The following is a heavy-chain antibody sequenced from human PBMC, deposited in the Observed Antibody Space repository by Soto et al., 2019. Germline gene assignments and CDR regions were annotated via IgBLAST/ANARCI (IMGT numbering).Heavy chain of an antibody. CDR3: ARSDYYDSSGSGYAFDI. D-gene: IGHD3-22*01. CDR2: IIPIFGTA. Sequence: SVKVSCKASGGTFSSYAISWVRQAPGQGLEWMGGIIPIFGTANYAQKFQGRVTITADESTSTAYMELSSLRSEDTAVYYCARSDYYDSSGSGYAFDIWGQGTMVTV. J-gene: IGHJ3*02. CDR1: GGTFSSYA. V-gene: IGHV1-69*13.